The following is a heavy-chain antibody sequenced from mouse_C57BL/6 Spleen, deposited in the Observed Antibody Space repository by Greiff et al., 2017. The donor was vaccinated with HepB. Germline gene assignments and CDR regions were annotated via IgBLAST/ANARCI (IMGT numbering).Heavy chain of an antibody. Sequence: EVKVVESEGGLVQPGSSMKLSCTASGFTFSDYYMAWVRQVPEKGLEWVANINYDGSSTYYLDSLKSRFIISRDNAKNILYLQMSSLKSEDTATYYCARGGGYYGNYEWFDYWGQGTTLTVSS. CDR2: INYDGSST. V-gene: IGHV5-16*01. CDR1: GFTFSDYY. J-gene: IGHJ2*01. D-gene: IGHD2-1*01. CDR3: ARGGGYYGNYEWFDY.